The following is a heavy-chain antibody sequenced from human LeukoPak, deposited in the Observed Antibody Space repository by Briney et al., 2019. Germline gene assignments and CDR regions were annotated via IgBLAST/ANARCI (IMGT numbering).Heavy chain of an antibody. CDR2: ISYDRSNK. CDR1: GFTFSSYA. D-gene: IGHD6-6*01. CDR3: ARDYSSSSLDY. V-gene: IGHV3-30*04. Sequence: TGGSLRLSCAASGFTFSSYAMHWVRQAPGKGLEWVAVISYDRSNKYYADSVKGRFTISRDNSKNTLYLQMNSLRAEDTALYYCARDYSSSSLDYWGQGTLVTVSS. J-gene: IGHJ4*02.